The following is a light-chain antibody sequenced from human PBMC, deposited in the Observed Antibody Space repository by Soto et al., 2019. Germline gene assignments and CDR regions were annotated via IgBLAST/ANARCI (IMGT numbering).Light chain of an antibody. Sequence: DIVMTQSPDSLAVSLGERATINCKSSQSVLYSSNNKNYLAWYQQKPGQPPKLLIYWASTRESGVPDRFSGSGSGTDFTLTISSLQAEDVAVYYCHQYNNIPFTFGPGTKVDIK. CDR2: WAS. CDR1: QSVLYSSNNKNY. CDR3: HQYNNIPFT. J-gene: IGKJ3*01. V-gene: IGKV4-1*01.